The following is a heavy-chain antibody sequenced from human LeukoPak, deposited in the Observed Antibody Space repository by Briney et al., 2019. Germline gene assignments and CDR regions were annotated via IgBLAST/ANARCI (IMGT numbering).Heavy chain of an antibody. J-gene: IGHJ6*03. CDR3: ARDYYGSGVRYYMDV. V-gene: IGHV4-59*01. D-gene: IGHD3-10*01. CDR1: GGSISSYY. Sequence: PSETLSLTCTVSGGSISSYYWSWIRQPPGKGLEWIGHIYYSGSTNYNPSLKSRVTISVDTSRNQFSLKLSSVTAADTAVYYCARDYYGSGVRYYMDVWGKGTTVTISS. CDR2: IYYSGST.